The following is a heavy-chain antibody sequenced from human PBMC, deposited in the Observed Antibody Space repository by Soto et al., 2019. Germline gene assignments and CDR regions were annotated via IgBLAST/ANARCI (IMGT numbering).Heavy chain of an antibody. J-gene: IGHJ6*02. CDR3: VRQGFGALHGLVDV. CDR2: IRDRGDT. D-gene: IGHD3-10*01. V-gene: IGHV4-59*08. CDR1: GGSISSHN. Sequence: QVQLQESGPGLVKPSETLSLICSDSGGSISSHNWGWIRLPPGKRLEWIGYIRDRGDTSYNPSHNSRVTMSLDTSKKEFSLQLTSVTAAGTAVYCVRQGFGALHGLVDVWGQGTTVTVSS.